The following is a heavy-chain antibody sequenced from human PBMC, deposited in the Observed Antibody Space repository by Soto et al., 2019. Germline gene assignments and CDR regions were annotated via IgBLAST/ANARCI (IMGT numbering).Heavy chain of an antibody. CDR1: GFTFSSYG. CDR3: AKDRGDTAMVGAYYYYYGMDV. CDR2: ISYDGSNK. J-gene: IGHJ6*02. D-gene: IGHD5-18*01. V-gene: IGHV3-30*18. Sequence: VASLRLSCEASGFTFSSYGMHWVRQAPGKGLEWVAVISYDGSNKYYADSVKGRFTISRDNSRNTLYLQRNSLRAEDTAVYYCAKDRGDTAMVGAYYYYYGMDVWGQGTTVTVSS.